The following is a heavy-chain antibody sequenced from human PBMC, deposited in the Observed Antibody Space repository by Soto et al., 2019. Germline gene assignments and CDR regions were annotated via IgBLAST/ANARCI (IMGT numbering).Heavy chain of an antibody. V-gene: IGHV3-7*01. CDR3: VKRKEVYYYGMDV. CDR2: IKEDGSEK. J-gene: IGHJ6*02. Sequence: EVPLVESGGGLVQPGGSLRLSCAASGFTFSNYWMSWVRQAPGRGLEWVANIKEDGSEKYYVDSVKGRFTISRDNAKNSLYLQMNSLRAEDTAVYYCVKRKEVYYYGMDVWGQGTTVTVSS. CDR1: GFTFSNYW.